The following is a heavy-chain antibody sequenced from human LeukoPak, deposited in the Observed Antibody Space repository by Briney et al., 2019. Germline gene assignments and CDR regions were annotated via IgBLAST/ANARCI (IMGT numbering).Heavy chain of an antibody. V-gene: IGHV3-7*01. J-gene: IGHJ4*02. Sequence: PGGSLRLSCTVSGFTFSNYLMTWVRQAPGKGLEWVANIKEDGSEKYYVDAVKGRFTISRDNARNSVYLQMNSLRAEDSGLYYCAREATGGIDYWGQGALATVSS. CDR1: GFTFSNYL. CDR2: IKEDGSEK. D-gene: IGHD3-16*01. CDR3: AREATGGIDY.